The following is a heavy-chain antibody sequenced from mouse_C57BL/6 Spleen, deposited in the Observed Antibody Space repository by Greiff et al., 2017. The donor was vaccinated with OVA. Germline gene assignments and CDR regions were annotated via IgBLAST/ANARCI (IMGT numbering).Heavy chain of an antibody. CDR1: GYTFTSYW. J-gene: IGHJ2*01. CDR3: AEDDGYYPFDY. D-gene: IGHD2-3*01. Sequence: QVQLQQPGAELVKPGASVKLSCKASGYTFTSYWMHWVKQRPGQGLEWIGMIHPNSGSTNYNEKFKSKATLTVDKSSSTAYMQLSSLTSEYSAVYYCAEDDGYYPFDYWGQGTTLTVSS. V-gene: IGHV1-64*01. CDR2: IHPNSGST.